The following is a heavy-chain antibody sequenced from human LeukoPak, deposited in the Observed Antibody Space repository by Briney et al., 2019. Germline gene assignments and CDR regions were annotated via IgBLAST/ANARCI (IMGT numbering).Heavy chain of an antibody. D-gene: IGHD6-25*01. V-gene: IGHV4-59*01. CDR2: ISNRGST. CDR1: GGSISTYY. Sequence: SQTLSLTCAVSGGSISTYYWNWIRQPPGKGLEWIGYISNRGSTNYNPSLKSRVTISVDTSKNQFSLRLSSVTAADTAVYYCARRGWSGPSNWFDPWGQGTLVTVSS. J-gene: IGHJ5*02. CDR3: ARRGWSGPSNWFDP.